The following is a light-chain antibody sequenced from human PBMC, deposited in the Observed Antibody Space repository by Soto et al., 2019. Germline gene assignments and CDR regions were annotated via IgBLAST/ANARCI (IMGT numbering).Light chain of an antibody. CDR3: HHYGRT. J-gene: IGKJ1*01. V-gene: IGKV3-20*01. CDR2: GAS. CDR1: QSVSSST. Sequence: EIVLTQSPGTLSLSPGDTATLSCRASQSVSSSTLAWYQQKPGQAPRLLIYGASSRATGIPDRFSGSGSGTDFTLPISRLEPEDFAVYYCHHYGRTVGQNTKVEIK.